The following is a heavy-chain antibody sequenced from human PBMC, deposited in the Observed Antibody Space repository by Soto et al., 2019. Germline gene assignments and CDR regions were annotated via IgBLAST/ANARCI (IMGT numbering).Heavy chain of an antibody. J-gene: IGHJ3*02. D-gene: IGHD4-17*01. CDR2: IYSGGST. CDR3: ARDRILGRTTVPTPDAFDI. Sequence: GGSLRLSCAASGFTVSSNYMSWVRQAPGKGLEWVSVIYSGGSTYYADSVKGRFTISRDNSKNTLYLQRNSLRAEDTAVYYCARDRILGRTTVPTPDAFDIWGQGTMVTVSS. CDR1: GFTVSSNY. V-gene: IGHV3-66*01.